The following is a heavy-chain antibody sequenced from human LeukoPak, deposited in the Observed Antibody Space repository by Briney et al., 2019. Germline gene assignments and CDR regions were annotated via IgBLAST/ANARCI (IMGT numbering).Heavy chain of an antibody. D-gene: IGHD4-17*01. CDR3: ARPQWTAVTEVDAFDI. CDR2: ISSSSSTI. V-gene: IGHV3-48*04. J-gene: IGHJ3*02. Sequence: GGSLRLSCAASGFTFSSYSMNWVRQAPGKGLEWVSYISSSSSTIYYADSVKGRFTISRDNAKNSLYLQMNSLRAEDTAVYYCARPQWTAVTEVDAFDIWGQGTMVTVSS. CDR1: GFTFSSYS.